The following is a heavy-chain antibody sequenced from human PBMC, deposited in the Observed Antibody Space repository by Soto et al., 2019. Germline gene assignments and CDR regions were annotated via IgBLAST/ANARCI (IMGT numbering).Heavy chain of an antibody. Sequence: GGSLRLSCVAPGFTVSSNHMSWVRQAPGKGLEWVSVIYTGGSTYYADSVKGRFTISRDSPKSTLYLQMDSLRAEDTAVYYCARDHMSLWGQGTLVTVSS. CDR1: GFTVSSNH. J-gene: IGHJ4*02. CDR2: IYTGGST. CDR3: ARDHMSL. D-gene: IGHD2-21*01. V-gene: IGHV3-66*01.